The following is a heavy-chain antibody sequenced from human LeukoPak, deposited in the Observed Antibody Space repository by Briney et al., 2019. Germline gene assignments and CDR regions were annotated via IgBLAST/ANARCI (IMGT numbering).Heavy chain of an antibody. CDR2: ISGSGGST. V-gene: IGHV3-23*01. Sequence: GGSLRLSCAASGFTFSSYTMSWVRQAPGKGLQWVSGISGSGGSTYYADSVKGRFTISRDNAKNTLNLQMNSLRAEDTAVYYCARDLGQYYDTSDNWFDPWGQGTLVTVSS. CDR3: ARDLGQYYDTSDNWFDP. J-gene: IGHJ5*02. CDR1: GFTFSSYT. D-gene: IGHD3-22*01.